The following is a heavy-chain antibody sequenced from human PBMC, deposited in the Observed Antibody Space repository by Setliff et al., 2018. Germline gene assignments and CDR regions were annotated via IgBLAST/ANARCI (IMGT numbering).Heavy chain of an antibody. J-gene: IGHJ4*01. V-gene: IGHV4-61*02. Sequence: PSETLSLTCTVSGGSVGGGSYYWSWIRQPAGKGLEWIGLIQNTGNTNYNPSLQSRVTISMDTSKNQFSLKMTSVTAADTAMYYCAVTPARGTTWLSPFDYWGHGTLVTVSS. D-gene: IGHD4-4*01. CDR3: AVTPARGTTWLSPFDY. CDR1: GGSVGGGSYY. CDR2: IQNTGNT.